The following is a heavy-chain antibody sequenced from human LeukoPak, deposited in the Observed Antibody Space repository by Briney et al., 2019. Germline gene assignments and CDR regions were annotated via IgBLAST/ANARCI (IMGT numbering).Heavy chain of an antibody. D-gene: IGHD1-14*01. Sequence: GGSLRLSCAASGFTFSGYWMSWVRQAPGKGLEWVSGISGNSGSIGYADSVKGRFTISRDNAKNSLYLQMNSLRAEDTALYYCAKDRRNDFDYWGQGTLVTVSS. V-gene: IGHV3-9*01. J-gene: IGHJ4*02. CDR3: AKDRRNDFDY. CDR1: GFTFSGYW. CDR2: ISGNSGSI.